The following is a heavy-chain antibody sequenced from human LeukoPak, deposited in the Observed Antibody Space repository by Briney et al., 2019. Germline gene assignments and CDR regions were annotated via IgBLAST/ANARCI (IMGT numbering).Heavy chain of an antibody. CDR1: GDTFTSYA. J-gene: IGHJ6*04. V-gene: IGHV1-3*01. CDR3: ARVITMVRGHGMDV. D-gene: IGHD3-10*01. CDR2: IKAGNGNT. Sequence: ASVKVSCKPSGDTFTSYAMHWVRQAPGQRLEWMGWIKAGNGNTKYSQKFQGRVTITRETSPSTAYMELSSLRSEDTAVYYCARVITMVRGHGMDVWGKGTTVTVSS.